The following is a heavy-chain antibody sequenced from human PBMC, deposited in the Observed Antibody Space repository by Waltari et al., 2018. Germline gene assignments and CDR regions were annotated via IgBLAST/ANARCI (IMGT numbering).Heavy chain of an antibody. CDR2: VSSSGRKV. J-gene: IGHJ4*02. D-gene: IGHD6-13*01. V-gene: IGHV3-48*03. CDR3: ARDPGTSAGFDYFDY. Sequence: EVQLVESGGGLVQPGGSLRLSCVASGFTFSSYEMNWVRQAPGKGLEWGSYVSSSGRKVHHADSVKARFTIFRDNAKNSLFLQMNSLRAEDTAVYYCARDPGTSAGFDYFDYWGQGTLVTVSS. CDR1: GFTFSSYE.